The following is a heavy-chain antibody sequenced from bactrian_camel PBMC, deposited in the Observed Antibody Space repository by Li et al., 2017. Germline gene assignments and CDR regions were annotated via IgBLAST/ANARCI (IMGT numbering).Heavy chain of an antibody. J-gene: IGHJ4*01. Sequence: LVESGGGSVQDGGSLRLSCAARTGTFRSACMGWIRQVSGKEREGVASLASDGSSIYANSLKGRFTISKDNARNWLDLQMDSLEPGDTARYYCAADRRRHGPPSLRPGDYSVWGQGTQVTVS. CDR3: AADRRRHGPPSLRPGDYSV. CDR1: TGTFRSAC. CDR2: LASDGSS. V-gene: IGHV3S53*01. D-gene: IGHD2*01.